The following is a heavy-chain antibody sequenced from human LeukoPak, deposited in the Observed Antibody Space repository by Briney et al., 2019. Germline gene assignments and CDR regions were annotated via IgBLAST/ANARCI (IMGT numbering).Heavy chain of an antibody. CDR3: ARDLVSSADSSGYYFDY. CDR1: GFTLSGYW. D-gene: IGHD3-22*01. J-gene: IGHJ4*02. CDR2: IKEDGDEK. V-gene: IGHV3-7*01. Sequence: GGSLRLSCVASGFTLSGYWMSWVRRAPGKGLEWVANIKEDGDEKYYEDSVKGRFIISRDNAKNSVYLQVNSLRAEDTAVYYCARDLVSSADSSGYYFDYWGQGTLVTVSS.